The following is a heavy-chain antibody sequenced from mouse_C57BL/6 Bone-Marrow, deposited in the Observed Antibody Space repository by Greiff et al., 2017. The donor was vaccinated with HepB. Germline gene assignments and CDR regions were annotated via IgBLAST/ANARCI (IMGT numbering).Heavy chain of an antibody. CDR1: GYTFTSYW. CDR3: TNYSNPKGWFAY. CDR2: IYPGNSDT. V-gene: IGHV1-5*01. D-gene: IGHD2-5*01. J-gene: IGHJ3*01. Sequence: EVQLQQSGTVLARPGASVKMSCKTSGYTFTSYWMHWVKQRPGQGLEWIGAIYPGNSDTSYNQKFKGKAKLTAVTSASTAYMELSSLTNEDSAVYYCTNYSNPKGWFAYWGQGTLVTVSA.